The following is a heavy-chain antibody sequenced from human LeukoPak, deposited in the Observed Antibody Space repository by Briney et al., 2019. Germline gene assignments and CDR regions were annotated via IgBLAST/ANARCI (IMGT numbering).Heavy chain of an antibody. Sequence: SETLSLTCTVSGGSIISYYWSWIRQSAGKGLEWIGRIYGNGITDYNTPLKSRVTMSLDMSRKQVSLRLTSVTAADTAIYYCARLKFYDSTGHSPGHYMDVWGKGTTVSVFS. CDR2: IYGNGIT. J-gene: IGHJ6*03. CDR3: ARLKFYDSTGHSPGHYMDV. CDR1: GGSIISYY. V-gene: IGHV4-4*07. D-gene: IGHD3-22*01.